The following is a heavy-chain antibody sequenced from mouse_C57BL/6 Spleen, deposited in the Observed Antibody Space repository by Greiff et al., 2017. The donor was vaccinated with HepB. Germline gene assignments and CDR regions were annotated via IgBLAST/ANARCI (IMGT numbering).Heavy chain of an antibody. CDR2: INPSNGGT. D-gene: IGHD2-4*01. CDR1: GYTFTSYW. V-gene: IGHV1-53*01. CDR3: ARFYYDYDEAWFAY. Sequence: QVHVKQPGTELVKPGASVKLSCKASGYTFTSYWMHWVKQRPGQGLEWIGNINPSNGGTNYNEKFKSKATLTVDKSSSTAYMQLSSLTSEDSAVYYCARFYYDYDEAWFAYWGQGTLVTVSA. J-gene: IGHJ3*01.